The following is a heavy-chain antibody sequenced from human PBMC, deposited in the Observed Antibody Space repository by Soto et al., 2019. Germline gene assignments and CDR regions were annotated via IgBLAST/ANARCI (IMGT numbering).Heavy chain of an antibody. D-gene: IGHD3-22*01. V-gene: IGHV1-18*01. CDR3: ATPAAEDSSGYLRLLGAFDI. CDR1: GLTFTSNS. CDR2: ISAYNGNT. J-gene: IGHJ3*02. Sequence: ASVEATCKACGLTFTSNSLCCVRQENRQGLEWMGWISAYNGNTNYAQKLQGRVTMTTDTSTSTAYMELRSLRSDDTAVYYCATPAAEDSSGYLRLLGAFDILGQGTIVTVSS.